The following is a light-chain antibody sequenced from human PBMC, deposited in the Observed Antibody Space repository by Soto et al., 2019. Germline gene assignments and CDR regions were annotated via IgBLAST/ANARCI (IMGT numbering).Light chain of an antibody. J-gene: IGKJ4*01. CDR3: QQRGNWQLT. CDR2: DTS. Sequence: EIVLTQSPATLSLSPGERATLSCRASQSVTKYLAWYQQKPGQAPRLLIYDTSNRATGIPARFSGSGSGTDFTLTISSLEPEDFAVYYCQQRGNWQLTFGGGTKVDI. V-gene: IGKV3-11*01. CDR1: QSVTKY.